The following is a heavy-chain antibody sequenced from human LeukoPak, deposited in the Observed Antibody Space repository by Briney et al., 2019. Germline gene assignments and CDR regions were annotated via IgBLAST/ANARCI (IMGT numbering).Heavy chain of an antibody. Sequence: GGSLRLSCEASGFAFGNFGMHWVRQAPGRGLGWVSVIWYDGDKEYYADSMKGRFTISRDNSKHPLYLQMNKLSVEDMAIYYCARHVGLVLEPFALPVIHYFDYGGRRPRVPVAS. CDR2: IWYDGDKE. CDR3: ARHVGLVLEPFALPVIHYFDY. CDR1: GFAFGNFG. D-gene: IGHD6-13*01. J-gene: IGHJ4*02. V-gene: IGHV3-33*01.